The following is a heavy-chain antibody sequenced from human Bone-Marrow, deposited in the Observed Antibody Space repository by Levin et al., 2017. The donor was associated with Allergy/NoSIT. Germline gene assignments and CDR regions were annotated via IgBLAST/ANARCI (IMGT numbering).Heavy chain of an antibody. CDR1: GGEGRGGGEK. J-gene: IGHJ4*02. CDR3: AREDGYVFDC. CDR2: LSSLFPP. D-gene: IGHD5-24*01. Sequence: LSLTCTVEGGEGRGGGEKGRGRRKNPEKGLSFLFSLSSLFPPSSPPSLKSRVTMSVDTSKTQFSLNLSSVTAADTAVYFCAREDGYVFDCWGQGTPVTVSS. V-gene: IGHV4-31*03.